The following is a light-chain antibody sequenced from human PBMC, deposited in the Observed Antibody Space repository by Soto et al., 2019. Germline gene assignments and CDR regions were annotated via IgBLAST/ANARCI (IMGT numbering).Light chain of an antibody. CDR3: SSYAGINNLV. V-gene: IGLV2-8*01. Sequence: QSALTQPPSASGFPGQSVTISCTGTRSDVGRYTYVSWYQQHPGKAPKLMIYEVSRRPSGVPDRFSGSKSGNTASLTVSGLQAEDEADYYCSSYAGINNLVFGGGTQLTVL. J-gene: IGLJ2*01. CDR1: RSDVGRYTY. CDR2: EVS.